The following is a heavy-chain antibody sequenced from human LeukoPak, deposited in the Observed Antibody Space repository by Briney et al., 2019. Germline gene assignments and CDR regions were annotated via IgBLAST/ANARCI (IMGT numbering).Heavy chain of an antibody. D-gene: IGHD1-26*01. V-gene: IGHV1-2*02. CDR1: GYIFSDYY. Sequence: ASVKVSCKASGYIFSDYYMHWVRQAPGQGLEWMGWINPNGGGTNYAPKFQGRVTMTRDRSISTVHMDLSRLTYDDTAVYYCARDKGPRWEDYWGQGTLVTVSS. CDR3: ARDKGPRWEDY. CDR2: INPNGGGT. J-gene: IGHJ4*02.